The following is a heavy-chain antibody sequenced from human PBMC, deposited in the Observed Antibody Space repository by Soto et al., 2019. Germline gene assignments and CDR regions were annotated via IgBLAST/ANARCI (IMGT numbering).Heavy chain of an antibody. V-gene: IGHV1-69*02. CDR2: IIPILDVA. CDR3: AQMWFGELWHGMDV. CDR1: GGDFLSYT. Sequence: QLVQSGAEVKKPGSSVKVSCKASGGDFLSYTISWVRQAPGQGPEWMGTIIPILDVAKNAQKFQGRVATTADKATRTVYMELRSLRSDDTAVYYCAQMWFGELWHGMDVWGQGTTITVSS. D-gene: IGHD3-10*01. J-gene: IGHJ6*02.